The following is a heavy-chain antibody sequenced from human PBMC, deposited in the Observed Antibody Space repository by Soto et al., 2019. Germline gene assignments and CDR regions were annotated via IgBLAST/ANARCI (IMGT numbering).Heavy chain of an antibody. CDR1: GFTFSSYA. V-gene: IGHV3-30-3*01. Sequence: GVSLRLSCAASGFTFSSYAMHWVRQAPGKGLEWVAVISYDGSNKYYADSVKGRFTISRDNSKNTLYLQMNSLRAEDTAVYYCARDLRQYYYGMDVWGQGTTVTVSS. J-gene: IGHJ6*02. CDR3: ARDLRQYYYGMDV. CDR2: ISYDGSNK.